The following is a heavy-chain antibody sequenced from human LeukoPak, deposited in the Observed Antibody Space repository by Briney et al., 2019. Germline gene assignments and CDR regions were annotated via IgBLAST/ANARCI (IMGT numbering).Heavy chain of an antibody. CDR3: AREFGDILVVPYY. CDR2: MSPISGNT. D-gene: IGHD2-2*01. Sequence: ASVTVSCKASGYTFTSYDINWVRQATGQGLEWMGWMSPISGNTGYAQKFQGRLTMTRNTAINTAYMELSGLRSEDTAVYYCAREFGDILVVPYYWGQGTLVTVSS. V-gene: IGHV1-8*01. J-gene: IGHJ4*02. CDR1: GYTFTSYD.